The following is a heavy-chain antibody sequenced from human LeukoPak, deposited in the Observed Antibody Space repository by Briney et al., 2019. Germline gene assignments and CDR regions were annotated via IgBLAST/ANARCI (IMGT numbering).Heavy chain of an antibody. V-gene: IGHV4-4*07. Sequence: PSETLSLTCTVSGGSISSYYWSWIRQPAGKGLEWIGRIYTSGSTNYNPSLKSRVNMSVDTSKDQFSLKLSSVTAADTAVYYCARPGYSSSTSCYQPSLDYYYYGMDVWGQGTTVTVSS. CDR2: IYTSGST. CDR3: ARPGYSSSTSCYQPSLDYYYYGMDV. CDR1: GGSISSYY. D-gene: IGHD2-2*01. J-gene: IGHJ6*02.